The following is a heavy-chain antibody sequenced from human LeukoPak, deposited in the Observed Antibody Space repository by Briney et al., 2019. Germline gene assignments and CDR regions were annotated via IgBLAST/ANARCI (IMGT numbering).Heavy chain of an antibody. CDR1: GYTFTGYY. Sequence: ASVKVSCKASGYTFTGYYMHWVRQAPGQGLEWMGWINPNSGGTNYAQKFQGRVTMTRDMSISTAYMELSRLRPDDTAVYYCARSPDILTGENFDYWGQGTLVTVSS. D-gene: IGHD3-9*01. V-gene: IGHV1-2*02. CDR3: ARSPDILTGENFDY. CDR2: INPNSGGT. J-gene: IGHJ4*02.